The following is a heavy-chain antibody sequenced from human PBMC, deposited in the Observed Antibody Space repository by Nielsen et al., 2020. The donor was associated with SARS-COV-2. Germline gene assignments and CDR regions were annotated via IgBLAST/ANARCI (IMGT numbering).Heavy chain of an antibody. CDR1: GYTFSTSW. D-gene: IGHD1-14*01. CDR2: IDPSDSYT. J-gene: IGHJ4*02. V-gene: IGHV5-10-1*01. Sequence: GESLKISCKASGYTFSTSWIGWVRQMPGKGLEWMGRIDPSDSYTNYSPSFQGHVTISADKSISTAYLQWSSLKASDTAMYYCARLEGEPYYYFDYWGQGTLVTVSS. CDR3: ARLEGEPYYYFDY.